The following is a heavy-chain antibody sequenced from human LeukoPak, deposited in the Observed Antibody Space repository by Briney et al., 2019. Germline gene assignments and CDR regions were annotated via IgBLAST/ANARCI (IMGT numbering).Heavy chain of an antibody. D-gene: IGHD1-1*01. Sequence: GRSLRLSCAASGISFSSSHMHWVRQAPGKGLEWVAGISSDGSGTYYTDSVKGRFTISRDNAKNSLYLQMNSLRAEDTAVYYCARGGSGNWNAPFDYWGQGTLVTVSS. J-gene: IGHJ4*02. CDR2: ISSDGSGT. V-gene: IGHV3-30*04. CDR1: GISFSSSH. CDR3: ARGGSGNWNAPFDY.